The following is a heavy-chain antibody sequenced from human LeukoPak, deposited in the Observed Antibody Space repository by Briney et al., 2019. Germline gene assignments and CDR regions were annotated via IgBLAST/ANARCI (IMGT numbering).Heavy chain of an antibody. CDR3: ASSGARYCSSTSRYTAKVRNYYYYYGMDV. V-gene: IGHV3-21*01. J-gene: IGHJ6*02. D-gene: IGHD2-2*02. CDR2: ISSSSSYI. CDR1: GFTFSSYS. Sequence: GGSLRLSCAASGFTFSSYSMNWVRQAPGKGLEWVSSISSSSSYIYYADSVKGRFTISRDNAKNSLYLQMNSLRAEDTAVYYCASSGARYCSSTSRYTAKVRNYYYYYGMDVWGQGTTVTVSS.